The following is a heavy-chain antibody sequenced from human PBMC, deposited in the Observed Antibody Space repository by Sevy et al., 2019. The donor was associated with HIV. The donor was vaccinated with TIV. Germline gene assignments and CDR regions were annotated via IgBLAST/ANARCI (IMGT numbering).Heavy chain of an antibody. J-gene: IGHJ4*02. D-gene: IGHD2-2*01. CDR1: GFTFSSYA. Sequence: GGSLRLSCAASGFTFSSYAMSWVRQAPGKGLEWVSAISGSGGSTYYADSVKGRFTISRDNSKNTLYLQMNSLRAEDTAVYYRAKGDIVVVPAAIVDYWGQGTLVTVSS. CDR3: AKGDIVVVPAAIVDY. CDR2: ISGSGGST. V-gene: IGHV3-23*01.